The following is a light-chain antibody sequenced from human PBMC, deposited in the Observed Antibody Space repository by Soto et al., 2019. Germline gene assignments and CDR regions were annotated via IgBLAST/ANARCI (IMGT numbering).Light chain of an antibody. CDR2: EVS. CDR3: AAWDDSPTGYV. CDR1: SSDVGGYNY. J-gene: IGLJ1*01. Sequence: QSALTQPASVSGSPGQSITISCTGTSSDVGGYNYVSWYQQHPGKAPKLMIYEVSNRPSGVSNRFSGSKSGNTASLAISGLQSEDEADYYCAAWDDSPTGYVFGTGTKVTVL. V-gene: IGLV2-14*01.